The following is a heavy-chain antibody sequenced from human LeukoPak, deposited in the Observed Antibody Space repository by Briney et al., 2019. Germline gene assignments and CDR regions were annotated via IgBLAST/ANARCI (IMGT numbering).Heavy chain of an antibody. Sequence: GASVKVSCKASGYPFTSYGISWVRQAPGQGLEWMGWISAYNGNTNYAQKLQGRVTMTTDTSTSTAYMELRSLRSDDTAVYYCARDTPLYSSGWYYFDYWGQGTLVTVSS. CDR1: GYPFTSYG. V-gene: IGHV1-18*04. CDR2: ISAYNGNT. D-gene: IGHD6-19*01. J-gene: IGHJ4*02. CDR3: ARDTPLYSSGWYYFDY.